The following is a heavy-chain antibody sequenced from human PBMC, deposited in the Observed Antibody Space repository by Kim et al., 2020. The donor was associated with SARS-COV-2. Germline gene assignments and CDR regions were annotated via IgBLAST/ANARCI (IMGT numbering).Heavy chain of an antibody. CDR3: AKERGNWNEGMAFGI. CDR2: IWSDGGNK. J-gene: IGHJ3*02. D-gene: IGHD1-1*01. Sequence: GGSLRLSCAASGFTFSSYGMHWVRQAPGKGLEWVAVIWSDGGNKYYADSVKGRFTISRDNSKNTLYLQMNSLRAEDTAVYYCAKERGNWNEGMAFGIWGQGTMVSVSS. V-gene: IGHV3-33*06. CDR1: GFTFSSYG.